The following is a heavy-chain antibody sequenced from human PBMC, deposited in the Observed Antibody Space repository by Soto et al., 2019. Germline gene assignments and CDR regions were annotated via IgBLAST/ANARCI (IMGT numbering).Heavy chain of an antibody. J-gene: IGHJ4*02. V-gene: IGHV4-59*01. Sequence: QVQLQESGPGLVKPSETLSLTCTVSGGSISSYYWSWIRQPPGKGLEWIGYIYYSGSTNYNPSLKSRDTISVNTSKNQFSLKLTSVTAADTAVYYCARVSSGWWDFDYWGQGTLVTVSS. CDR3: ARVSSGWWDFDY. CDR2: IYYSGST. D-gene: IGHD6-19*01. CDR1: GGSISSYY.